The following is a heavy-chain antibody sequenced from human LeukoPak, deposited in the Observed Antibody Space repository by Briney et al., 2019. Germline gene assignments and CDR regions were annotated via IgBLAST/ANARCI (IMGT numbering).Heavy chain of an antibody. CDR2: INSDGSST. V-gene: IGHV3-74*01. J-gene: IGHJ3*02. CDR3: ASGFCSGGSCPGAFDI. CDR1: GFTFSNYW. Sequence: GGSLRLSCAASGFTFSNYWMHWVRQAPGKGLVWVSRINSDGSSTSYADSVKGRFTISRDNAKNTLYLQMNSLRAEDTAVYYCASGFCSGGSCPGAFDIWGQGTVVTVST. D-gene: IGHD2-15*01.